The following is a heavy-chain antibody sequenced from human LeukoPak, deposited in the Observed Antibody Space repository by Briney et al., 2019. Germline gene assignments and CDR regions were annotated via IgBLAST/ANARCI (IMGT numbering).Heavy chain of an antibody. CDR1: GFTFRAYS. CDR3: ARVAGHYFDY. D-gene: IGHD3-10*01. CDR2: ITGSSGDI. J-gene: IGHJ4*02. Sequence: GGSLKLSCATSGFTFRAYSLSWVRQAPGKGLEWVSFITGSSGDILYADSVKGRFTVSRDNAKNTLYLQMDSLTAEDTAVYSCARVAGHYFDYWGQGSLVTVSS. V-gene: IGHV3-21*05.